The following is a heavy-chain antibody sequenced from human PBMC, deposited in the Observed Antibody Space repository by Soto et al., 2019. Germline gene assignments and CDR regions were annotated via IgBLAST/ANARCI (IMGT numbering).Heavy chain of an antibody. CDR1: GFTLSSYS. V-gene: IGHV3-21*01. Sequence: PGGSLRLSCGVSGFTLSSYSINWVRQAPGKGLEWVSSISSGNSYIYYADSVRGRFTVSRDNAKSSLYLQMNSLRAEDTAVYYCATQMDYNILTGYRPFDYWGQGTLVTVSS. CDR2: ISSGNSYI. CDR3: ATQMDYNILTGYRPFDY. J-gene: IGHJ4*02. D-gene: IGHD3-9*01.